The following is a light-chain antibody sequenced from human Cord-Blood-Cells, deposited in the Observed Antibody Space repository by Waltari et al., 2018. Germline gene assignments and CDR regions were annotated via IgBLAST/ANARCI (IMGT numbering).Light chain of an antibody. J-gene: IGKJ1*01. V-gene: IGKV2D-29*01. Sequence: LVAQASILFVVPPWKAASILFQSWQSLLHSDGKTYFDWYLQKPGQPPQLLIYEVSNRFSGVPDRFSGSGSGTDFTLKISRVEAEDVGVYYCMQSIQLPWTFGQGTKVEIK. CDR2: EVS. CDR3: MQSIQLPWT. CDR1: QSLLHSDGKTY.